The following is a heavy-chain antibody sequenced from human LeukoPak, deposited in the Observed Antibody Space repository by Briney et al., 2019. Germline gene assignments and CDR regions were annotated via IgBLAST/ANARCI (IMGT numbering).Heavy chain of an antibody. CDR2: IFPSGGEI. CDR1: GFTFSTFA. J-gene: IGHJ4*02. Sequence: GGSLRLSCAASGFTFSTFAMIWVRQPPGKGLEWVSSIFPSGGEIHYADSVRGRFTISRDNAKNTLYLQMNSLRAEDTAVYYCARVSYYYGSGSYRPTAVYYFDYWGQGTLVTVSS. D-gene: IGHD3-10*01. CDR3: ARVSYYYGSGSYRPTAVYYFDY. V-gene: IGHV3-23*01.